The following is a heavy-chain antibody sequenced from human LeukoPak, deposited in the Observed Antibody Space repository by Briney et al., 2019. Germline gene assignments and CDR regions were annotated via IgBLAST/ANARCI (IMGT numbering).Heavy chain of an antibody. Sequence: ASVKVSCKVSVYTLTELSMHWVRQAPGKGLEWMGGFDPEDGETIYAQKFQGRVTMTEDTSTDTAYMELSSLRSEDTAVYYCATAYYDSSGYYYLGFWGQGTLVTVSS. CDR1: VYTLTELS. J-gene: IGHJ4*02. V-gene: IGHV1-24*01. D-gene: IGHD3-22*01. CDR2: FDPEDGET. CDR3: ATAYYDSSGYYYLGF.